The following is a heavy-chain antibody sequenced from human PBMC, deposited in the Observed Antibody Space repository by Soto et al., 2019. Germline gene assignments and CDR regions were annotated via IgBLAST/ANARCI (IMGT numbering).Heavy chain of an antibody. CDR1: GFTFSDHY. V-gene: IGHV3-72*01. D-gene: IGHD1-1*01. CDR2: IRNRIYSFTT. Sequence: EVQLVESGGGLVQPGGSLRVSCAASGFTFSDHYMEWVRQAPGKGLEWVGRIRNRIYSFTTEYAASVKDRFTISRDNSMNSLSRQMNSLKTEDTAVYYCATSASRPNNRGSGFDFWGHGNLVSVSS. CDR3: ATSASRPNNRGSGFDF. J-gene: IGHJ4*01.